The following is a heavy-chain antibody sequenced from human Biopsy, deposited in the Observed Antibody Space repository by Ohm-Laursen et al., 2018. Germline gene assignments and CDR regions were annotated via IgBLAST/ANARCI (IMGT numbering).Heavy chain of an antibody. CDR1: GDSLTSGPEN. V-gene: IGHV4-61*01. D-gene: IGHD6-19*01. J-gene: IGHJ4*02. CDR3: ARGRRTSGWPYFDN. Sequence: SQTLSLTCPVSGDSLTSGPENWSWIRQSPGQGLEYIGFIYSGGNTNYNTSLKNRVTMSVDTSKNQFYLKLYSVTAADTAVYYCARGRRTSGWPYFDNWGQGALVIVSP. CDR2: IYSGGNT.